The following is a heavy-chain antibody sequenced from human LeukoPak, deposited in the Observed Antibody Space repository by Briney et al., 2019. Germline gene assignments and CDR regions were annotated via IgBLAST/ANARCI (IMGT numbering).Heavy chain of an antibody. D-gene: IGHD1-20*01. Sequence: PGGSLRLSCAASGFTFSNAWMSWVRQAPGKGLEWVGRIKSKTDGGTTDYAAPVKCRFTISRDDSKNTLYLQMNSLKTEDTAVYYCTTGFIAGTASGYYYYMDVWGKGTTVTVSS. CDR2: IKSKTDGGTT. V-gene: IGHV3-15*01. CDR1: GFTFSNAW. CDR3: TTGFIAGTASGYYYYMDV. J-gene: IGHJ6*03.